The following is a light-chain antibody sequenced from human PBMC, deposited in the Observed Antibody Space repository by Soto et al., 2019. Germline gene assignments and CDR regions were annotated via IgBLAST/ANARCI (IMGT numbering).Light chain of an antibody. CDR2: GAS. V-gene: IGKV3-20*01. CDR3: QQYGSSPFT. CDR1: QSVSSSY. Sequence: EIALTQSPGTLSLSPGERATLSCRASQSVSSSYLAWYQKKPGQAPRLLIYGASSRATGIPDRFSGSGSGTDFTLTISRLEPEDFAVYYCQQYGSSPFTFGPGTKVDIK. J-gene: IGKJ3*01.